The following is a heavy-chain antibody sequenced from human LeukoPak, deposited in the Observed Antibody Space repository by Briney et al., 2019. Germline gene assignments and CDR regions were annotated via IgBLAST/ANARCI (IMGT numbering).Heavy chain of an antibody. D-gene: IGHD4-23*01. V-gene: IGHV5-51*01. CDR1: GYSFTRYW. CDR2: IHPGDSET. CDR3: ARHGGGNGEYFFDY. J-gene: IGHJ4*01. Sequence: KSGESLKISCKGSGYSFTRYWIGWVRQMPGKGLEWMGIIHPGDSETRYSPSFQGRVTISADKSISTAYLQWSSLEASHNGVYYCARHGGGNGEYFFDYWGHGTLVTVSS.